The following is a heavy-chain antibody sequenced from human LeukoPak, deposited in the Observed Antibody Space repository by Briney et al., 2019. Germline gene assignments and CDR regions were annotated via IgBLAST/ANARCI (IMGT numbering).Heavy chain of an antibody. CDR2: ISYDGSNK. J-gene: IGHJ5*02. CDR3: ARGRGNTIPWT. Sequence: PGGSLRLSCAASGFTFSSYAMHWVRQAPGKGLEWVAVISYDGSNKYYADSVKGRFTISRDNSKNTLYLQMNSLRAEDTAVYYCARGRGNTIPWTWGQGTLVTVSS. V-gene: IGHV3-30-3*01. CDR1: GFTFSSYA. D-gene: IGHD3-3*01.